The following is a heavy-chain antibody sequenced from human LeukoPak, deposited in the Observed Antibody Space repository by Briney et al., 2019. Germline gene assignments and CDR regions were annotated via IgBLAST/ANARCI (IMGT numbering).Heavy chain of an antibody. D-gene: IGHD6-19*01. CDR3: AKDGSGWYSYFGS. V-gene: IGHV3-23*01. CDR1: GFTFTTYA. J-gene: IGHJ4*02. CDR2: ISSSGGTK. Sequence: GGSLRLSCAASGFTFTTYAMSWVRQAPGKGLEWISTISSSGGTKYYADSVKGRFTVSRDNSKNTLYLQMNSLRAEDTAVYYCAKDGSGWYSYFGSWGQGTLVTVSS.